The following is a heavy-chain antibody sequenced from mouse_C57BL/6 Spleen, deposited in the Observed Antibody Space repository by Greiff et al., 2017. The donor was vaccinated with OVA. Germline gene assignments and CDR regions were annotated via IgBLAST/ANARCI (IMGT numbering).Heavy chain of an antibody. V-gene: IGHV5-17*01. CDR3: ARPRYDYDRSWFAY. Sequence: EVQLQQSGGGLVKPGGSLKLSCAASGFTFSDYGMHWVRQAPEKGLEWVAYISSGSSTIYYADTVKGRFTISRDNAKNTLFLQMTSLRSEDTAMYYCARPRYDYDRSWFAYWGQGTLVTVSA. D-gene: IGHD2-4*01. CDR2: ISSGSSTI. CDR1: GFTFSDYG. J-gene: IGHJ3*01.